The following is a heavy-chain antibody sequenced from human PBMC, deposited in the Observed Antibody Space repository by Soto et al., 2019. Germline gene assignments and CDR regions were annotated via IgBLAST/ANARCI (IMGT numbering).Heavy chain of an antibody. CDR3: ARSQRGRTAFTFDY. Sequence: QVQLQESGPGLVKPSETLSLTCAVSGDSVSNDNYYWSWIRQPPGKGLEWIGYIYYSGTTNYNSYLKSRLSLSVDMSKNQFYLKLASVSAADTAVYFCARSQRGRTAFTFDYWGQGALVTVSS. J-gene: IGHJ4*02. D-gene: IGHD3-16*01. CDR2: IYYSGTT. V-gene: IGHV4-61*01. CDR1: GDSVSNDNYY.